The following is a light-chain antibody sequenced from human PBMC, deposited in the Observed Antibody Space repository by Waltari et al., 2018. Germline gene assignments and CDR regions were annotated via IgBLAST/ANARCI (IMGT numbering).Light chain of an antibody. CDR3: QQRSDWPFT. CDR2: DVS. CDR1: QSVNSY. J-gene: IGKJ4*01. V-gene: IGKV3-11*01. Sequence: EIVLTQPPGTLSLSPGERATLSCRASQSVNSYLAWYQQRPGQAPRLLIYDVSTSATGIPARFSGSGSGTDFTLTISSLEPEDFAVYYCQQRSDWPFTFGGGTKVEI.